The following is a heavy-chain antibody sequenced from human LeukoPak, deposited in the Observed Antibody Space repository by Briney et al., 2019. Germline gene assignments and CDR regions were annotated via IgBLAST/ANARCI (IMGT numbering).Heavy chain of an antibody. V-gene: IGHV1-69*05. Sequence: ASVRVSCKASGGTFSSYAISWVRQAPGQGLEWMGGIIPIFGTANYAQKFQGRVTITTDESTSTAYMELSSLRSEDTAVYYCARDYGGNSDYWGQGTLVTVSS. J-gene: IGHJ4*02. CDR1: GGTFSSYA. CDR2: IIPIFGTA. CDR3: ARDYGGNSDY. D-gene: IGHD4-23*01.